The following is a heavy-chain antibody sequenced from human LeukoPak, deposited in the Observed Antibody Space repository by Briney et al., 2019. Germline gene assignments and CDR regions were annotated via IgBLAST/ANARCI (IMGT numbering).Heavy chain of an antibody. V-gene: IGHV1-3*02. J-gene: IGHJ4*02. CDR2: SNAGNGNT. CDR1: GYTFTSYA. CDR3: ARGPGWDSSDLRYFDY. D-gene: IGHD3-22*01. Sequence: ASVKVSCKASGYTFTSYAMHWVRQAPGQRLEWMGWSNAGNGNTKYSQEFQGRVTITRDTSASTAYMELSSLRSEDMAVYYCARGPGWDSSDLRYFDYWGQGTLVTVSS.